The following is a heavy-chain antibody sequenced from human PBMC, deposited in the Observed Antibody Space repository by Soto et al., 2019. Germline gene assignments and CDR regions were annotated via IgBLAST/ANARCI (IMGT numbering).Heavy chain of an antibody. Sequence: QVQLVESGGGVVQPGRSLRLSCAASGFTFSSYGMHWVRQAPGKGLEWVAVIWYDGSNKYYADSVKGRFTISRDNSKNTLYLQMNCLRAEATAVYYCARDLVSGTRGYYYDGMDVWGQGTTVTGSS. CDR2: IWYDGSNK. V-gene: IGHV3-33*01. J-gene: IGHJ6*02. D-gene: IGHD1-7*01. CDR3: ARDLVSGTRGYYYDGMDV. CDR1: GFTFSSYG.